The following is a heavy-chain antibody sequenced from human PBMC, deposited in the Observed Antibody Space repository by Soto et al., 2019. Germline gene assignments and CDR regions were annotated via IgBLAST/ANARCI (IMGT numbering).Heavy chain of an antibody. CDR3: ARLAAAGGYYYYYYGMDV. V-gene: IGHV3-48*02. Sequence: GGSLRLSCAASGFTFSSYSMNWVRQAPGKGLEWVSYISSSSSTIYYADSVKGRFTISRDNAKNSLYLQMNSLRDEDTAVYYCARLAAAGGYYYYYYGMDVWGQGTTVTVSS. J-gene: IGHJ6*02. D-gene: IGHD6-13*01. CDR1: GFTFSSYS. CDR2: ISSSSSTI.